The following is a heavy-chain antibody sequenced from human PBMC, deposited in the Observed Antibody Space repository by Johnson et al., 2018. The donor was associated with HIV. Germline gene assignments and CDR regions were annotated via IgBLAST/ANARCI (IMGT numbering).Heavy chain of an antibody. J-gene: IGHJ3*02. CDR1: GFTLSNNA. CDR3: AGDFVGGVPQGAFDI. CDR2: ISSDGSNT. Sequence: QMLLVESGGGVVQPGRSLRLSCVASGFTLSNNAMHWVRQAPGKGLEWVAVISSDGSNTYYADSVKGRFTISRDNSNNTMYLQMNSLRSEDTAVSYCAGDFVGGVPQGAFDIWGQGTMVTVSS. D-gene: IGHD1-1*01. V-gene: IGHV3-30-3*01.